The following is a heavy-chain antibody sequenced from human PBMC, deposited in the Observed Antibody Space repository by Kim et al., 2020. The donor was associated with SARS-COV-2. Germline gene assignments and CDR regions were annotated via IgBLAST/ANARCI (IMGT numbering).Heavy chain of an antibody. D-gene: IGHD3-9*01. V-gene: IGHV3-23*01. CDR2: ISGSGGST. CDR1: GFTFSSYA. Sequence: GGSLRLSCAASGFTFSSYAMSWVRQAPGKGLEWVSAISGSGGSTYYADSVKGRFTISRDNSKNTLYLQMNSLRAEDTAVYYCAKDLLRYFDWKPEGAEYTTPFDYWGQGTLVTVSS. J-gene: IGHJ4*02. CDR3: AKDLLRYFDWKPEGAEYTTPFDY.